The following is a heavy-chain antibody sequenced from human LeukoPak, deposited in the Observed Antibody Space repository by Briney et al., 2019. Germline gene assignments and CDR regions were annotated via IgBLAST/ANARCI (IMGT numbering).Heavy chain of an antibody. D-gene: IGHD4/OR15-4a*01. CDR3: ARHSMELDYYYYYYMDV. CDR2: IYYSGST. CDR1: GGSISSYY. V-gene: IGHV4-59*01. J-gene: IGHJ6*03. Sequence: PSETLSLTCTVSGGSISSYYWSWIRQPPGKGLEWIGYIYYSGSTNYNPSLKSRVTISVDASKNQFSLKLSSVTAADTAVYYCARHSMELDYYYYYYMDVWGKGTTVTVSS.